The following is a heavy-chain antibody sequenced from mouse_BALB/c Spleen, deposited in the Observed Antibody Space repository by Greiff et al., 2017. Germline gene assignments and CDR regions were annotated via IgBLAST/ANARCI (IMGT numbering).Heavy chain of an antibody. Sequence: VQLQQSGAELAKPGASVKMSCKASGYTFTSYWMHWVKQRPGQGLEWIGYINPSTGYTEYNQKFKDKATLTADKSSSTAYMQLSSLTSEDSAVYYCARHYGSSPFAYWGQGTLVTVSA. J-gene: IGHJ3*01. V-gene: IGHV1-7*01. CDR2: INPSTGYT. D-gene: IGHD1-1*01. CDR1: GYTFTSYW. CDR3: ARHYGSSPFAY.